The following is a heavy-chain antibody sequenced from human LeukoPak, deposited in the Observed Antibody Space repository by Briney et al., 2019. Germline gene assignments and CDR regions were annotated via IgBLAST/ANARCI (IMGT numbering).Heavy chain of an antibody. J-gene: IGHJ4*02. CDR3: ARGAGGTDFDSSGYYYGEA. CDR2: INHHRNT. Sequence: SETLSLTCAVYGGSFSDYYWAWIRQVPGKGLEWIGEINHHRNTNYNPSLKSLVTISVDTSNNRFSLKLSSVTSADTAVYYCARGAGGTDFDSSGYYYGEAWGQGTLVTVSS. D-gene: IGHD3-22*01. CDR1: GGSFSDYY. V-gene: IGHV4-34*01.